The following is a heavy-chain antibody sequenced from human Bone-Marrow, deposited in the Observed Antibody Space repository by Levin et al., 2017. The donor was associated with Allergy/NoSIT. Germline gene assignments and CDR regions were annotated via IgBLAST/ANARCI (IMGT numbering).Heavy chain of an antibody. V-gene: IGHV7-4-1*02. CDR3: ARLVSATHYYYDYYMDV. CDR2: INTNTGNP. D-gene: IGHD2-15*01. Sequence: ASVKVSCKASGYTFTSYAMNWVRQAPEQGLEWMGWINTNTGNPTYAQGFTGRFVFSLDTSVSTAYLQISSLKAEDTAVYYCARLVSATHYYYDYYMDVWGKGTTVTVSS. CDR1: GYTFTSYA. J-gene: IGHJ6*03.